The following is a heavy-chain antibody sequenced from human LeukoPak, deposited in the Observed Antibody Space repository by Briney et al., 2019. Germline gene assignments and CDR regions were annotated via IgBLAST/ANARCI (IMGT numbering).Heavy chain of an antibody. CDR3: VKDSYSRRTGWFDP. J-gene: IGHJ5*02. V-gene: IGHV3-9*01. Sequence: GRSLRLSCAASGFTVDDYGMHWVRQAPGKGLEWVSGINWSSGSIGYADSVKGRFTISRDNAKNSLYLHMSSLRAEDTALYYCVKDSYSRRTGWFDPWGQGTLVTVSS. CDR2: INWSSGSI. CDR1: GFTVDDYG. D-gene: IGHD2-15*01.